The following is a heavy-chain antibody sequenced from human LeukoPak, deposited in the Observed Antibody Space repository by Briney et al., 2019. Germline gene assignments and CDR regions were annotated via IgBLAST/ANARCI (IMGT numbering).Heavy chain of an antibody. Sequence: ASVKVSCKASGYTFTSYAMNWVRQAPGQGLEWMGWINTNTGNPTYAQGFTGRFVFSLDTSVSTAYLQISSLKAEDTAVYYCAREWVGATDGAFDIWGQGTMVTVSS. D-gene: IGHD1-26*01. CDR3: AREWVGATDGAFDI. CDR1: GYTFTSYA. J-gene: IGHJ3*02. V-gene: IGHV7-4-1*02. CDR2: INTNTGNP.